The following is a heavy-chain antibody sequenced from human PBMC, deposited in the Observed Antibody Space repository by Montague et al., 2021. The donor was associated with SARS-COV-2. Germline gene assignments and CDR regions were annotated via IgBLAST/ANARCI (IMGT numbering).Heavy chain of an antibody. D-gene: IGHD3-9*01. J-gene: IGHJ6*02. CDR3: ARAFTDWLRYYGMDV. Sequence: SETLSLTCAVSGGSISSSNWWSWVRQPPGKGLEWIGEIYHSGSTXXNPSLESRVTISVDKSKNQFSLKLSSVTAADTAVYYCARAFTDWLRYYGMDVWGQGTTVTVSS. CDR2: IYHSGST. V-gene: IGHV4-4*02. CDR1: GGSISSSNW.